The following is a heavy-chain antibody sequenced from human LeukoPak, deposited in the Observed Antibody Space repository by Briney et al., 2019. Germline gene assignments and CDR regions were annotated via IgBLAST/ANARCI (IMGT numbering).Heavy chain of an antibody. CDR2: ISSDGSST. J-gene: IGHJ6*02. CDR3: ARHQGDSGYGPFGYYYYYALDV. Sequence: GGSLRLSCAASGLTFSSDWMHWGRQAPGKGLVWVSRISSDGSSTSYADSVKGRFTISRDNAKNTLSLQLNSLRAEHTAVHYCARHQGDSGYGPFGYYYYYALDVWGQGTTVTVSS. D-gene: IGHD5-12*01. V-gene: IGHV3-74*01. CDR1: GLTFSSDW.